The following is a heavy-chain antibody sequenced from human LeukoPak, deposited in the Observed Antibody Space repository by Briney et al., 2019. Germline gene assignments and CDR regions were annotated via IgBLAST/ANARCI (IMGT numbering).Heavy chain of an antibody. CDR2: ISGSGGST. D-gene: IGHD3-10*01. V-gene: IGHV3-23*01. J-gene: IGHJ4*02. CDR3: AKSNDYYGSGSRPTQFDY. CDR1: GFTFSSYA. Sequence: SGGSLRLSCAASGFTFSSYAMSWVRQAPGKGLEWVSAISGSGGSTYYADSVKGRFTISRDNSKNTLYLQMNSLRAEDTAVYYCAKSNDYYGSGSRPTQFDYWGQGTLVTVSS.